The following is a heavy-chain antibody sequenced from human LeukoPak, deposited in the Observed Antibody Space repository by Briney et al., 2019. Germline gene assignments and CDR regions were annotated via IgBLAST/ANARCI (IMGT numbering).Heavy chain of an antibody. CDR3: AREFLNYYDSSGYYYGSYFDY. V-gene: IGHV1-69*05. D-gene: IGHD3-22*01. J-gene: IGHJ4*02. CDR2: IIPIFGTA. Sequence: GASVKVSCKASGGTFSSYAISWVRQAPGQGLEWMGGIIPIFGTANYAQKFPGRVTITTDESTSTAYMELSSLRSEDTAVYYCAREFLNYYDSSGYYYGSYFDYWGQGTLVTVSS. CDR1: GGTFSSYA.